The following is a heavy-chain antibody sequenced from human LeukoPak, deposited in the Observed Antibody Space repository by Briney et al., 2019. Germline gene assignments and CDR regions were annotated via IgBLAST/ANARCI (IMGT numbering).Heavy chain of an antibody. CDR3: ARVPPGELPLDY. CDR2: INHSGIT. D-gene: IGHD2-15*01. V-gene: IGHV4-34*01. J-gene: IGHJ4*02. Sequence: PSETLSLTCAVYGGSFSGYYWSWIRQPPGKGLEWIGEINHSGITNYNPSLKSRVTISVDTSKNQFSLKLSSVTAADTAVYYCARVPPGELPLDYWGQGTLVTVSS. CDR1: GGSFSGYY.